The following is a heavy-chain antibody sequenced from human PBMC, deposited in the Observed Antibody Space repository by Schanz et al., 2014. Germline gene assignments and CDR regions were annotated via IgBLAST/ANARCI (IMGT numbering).Heavy chain of an antibody. V-gene: IGHV3-48*01. D-gene: IGHD3-10*01. CDR3: AKQHIVRGVIYLNWFDS. Sequence: EVQLVESGGGLVQPGGSLRLSWAAFGFTSSRNTMNWVRQAPGKGLEWISYIGSSSSRIDHADSVKGRFTISRDNAKNSLYLQMNSLRAEDTAVYYCAKQHIVRGVIYLNWFDSWGQGTLVTVSS. J-gene: IGHJ5*01. CDR1: GFTSSRNT. CDR2: IGSSSSRI.